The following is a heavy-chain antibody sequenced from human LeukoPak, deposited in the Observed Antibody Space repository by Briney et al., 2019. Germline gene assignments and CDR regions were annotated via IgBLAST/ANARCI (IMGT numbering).Heavy chain of an antibody. Sequence: SETLSLTCTVSAYSISSGYYWGWIRQPPGKGLEWIGSIYHSGSTYYNPSLKSRVTISVDTSKNQFSLKLSSVTAADTAVYYCARSRGAYQIDSWGQGTLVTVSS. J-gene: IGHJ4*02. D-gene: IGHD3-10*01. CDR3: ARSRGAYQIDS. V-gene: IGHV4-38-2*02. CDR1: AYSISSGYY. CDR2: IYHSGST.